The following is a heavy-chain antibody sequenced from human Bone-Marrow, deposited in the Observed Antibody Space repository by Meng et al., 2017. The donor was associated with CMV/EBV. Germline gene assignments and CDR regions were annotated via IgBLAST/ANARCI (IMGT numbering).Heavy chain of an antibody. CDR2: IIPILGIA. J-gene: IGHJ5*02. D-gene: IGHD3/OR15-3a*01. Sequence: SVKVSCKASGYTFTSYGISWVRQAPGQGLEWMGGIIPILGIANYAQKFQGRVTITADKSTSTAYMELSSLRSEDTAVYYCARKVDWKGPNWFDPGGQGTLVTFSS. CDR1: GYTFTSYG. V-gene: IGHV1-69*10. CDR3: ARKVDWKGPNWFDP.